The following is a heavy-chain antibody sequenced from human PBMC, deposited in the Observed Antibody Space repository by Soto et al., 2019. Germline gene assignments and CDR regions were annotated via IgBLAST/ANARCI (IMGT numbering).Heavy chain of an antibody. D-gene: IGHD4-17*01. J-gene: IGHJ6*03. Sequence: ASETLSLTCTVSGGSISSGSYYWGWIRQPPGKGLEWIGSIYYSGSIYYNPSLKSRVTISVDTSKNQFSLKLSSVTAADTALYYCARINYGGVNYYYYMGVWGKGTTVTVSS. CDR1: GGSISSGSYY. V-gene: IGHV4-39*01. CDR2: IYYSGSI. CDR3: ARINYGGVNYYYYMGV.